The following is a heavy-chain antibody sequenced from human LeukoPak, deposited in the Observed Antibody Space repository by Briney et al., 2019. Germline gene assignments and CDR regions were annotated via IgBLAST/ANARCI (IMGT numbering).Heavy chain of an antibody. CDR1: GFIFSDYS. V-gene: IGHV3-21*06. D-gene: IGHD3-9*01. J-gene: IGHJ3*01. CDR3: GRLAVARPFDL. Sequence: GGSLRLFCVASGFIFSDYSMDWVRQAPGKGLDSFSSISSSISYIFYSDSVKGLFTISTDNPHISLYLQMISKRAEDSSGNVLGRLAVARPFDLWGQGPIVAVFS. CDR2: ISSSISYI.